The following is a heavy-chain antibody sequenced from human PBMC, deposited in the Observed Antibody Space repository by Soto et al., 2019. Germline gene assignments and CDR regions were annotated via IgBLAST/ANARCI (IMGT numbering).Heavy chain of an antibody. Sequence: GGSLRLSCAASGFTFSSYAMSWVRQAPGKGLKWVSAISGSGGSTYYADYVKGRFTISRDNSKNTLYLQVNSLRAEDTALYYCAGRRLGELFSYYFDYWGQGTLVTVSS. CDR1: GFTFSSYA. V-gene: IGHV3-23*01. J-gene: IGHJ4*02. CDR2: ISGSGGST. CDR3: AGRRLGELFSYYFDY. D-gene: IGHD3-16*01.